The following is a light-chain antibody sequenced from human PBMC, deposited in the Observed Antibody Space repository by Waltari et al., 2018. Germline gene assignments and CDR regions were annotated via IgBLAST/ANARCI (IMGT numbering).Light chain of an antibody. V-gene: IGKV3-15*01. CDR1: QSIATN. CDR2: GAS. Sequence: EIVMTQSPATLSVSPGERATLSCRASQSIATNVAWYQHKPGQAPRLLIYGASTRATGIPARFSGSGSGTDFTLTISSLQSEDFAVYYCQQYDNWPPRTFGQGTKLEIK. CDR3: QQYDNWPPRT. J-gene: IGKJ2*01.